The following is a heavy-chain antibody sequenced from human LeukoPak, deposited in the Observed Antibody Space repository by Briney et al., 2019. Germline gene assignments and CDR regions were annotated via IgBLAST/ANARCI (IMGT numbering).Heavy chain of an antibody. J-gene: IGHJ6*02. D-gene: IGHD6-13*01. CDR1: GYTFTGYY. CDR3: ARREQQLLGYGMDV. V-gene: IGHV1-2*02. Sequence: ASVKVSCKASGYTFTGYYMHWVRQAPGQGLEWMGWINPNSGGTNYAQKFQGRVTITRDTSISTAYMELSRLRSDDTAVYYWARREQQLLGYGMDVWGQGTTVTVSS. CDR2: INPNSGGT.